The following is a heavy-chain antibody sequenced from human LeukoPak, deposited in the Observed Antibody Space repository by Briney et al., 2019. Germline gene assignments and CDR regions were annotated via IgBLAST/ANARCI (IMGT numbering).Heavy chain of an antibody. CDR1: GGSISSYY. CDR3: ARSPPLNYDFWSGRIDY. Sequence: SETLSLTCTVSGGSISSYYWSWIRQPPGKGLEWIGYIYYSGSTNYNPSLKSRVTISVDTSKNQFSLKLSSVTAADTAVYYCARSPPLNYDFWSGRIDYWGQGTLVTVSS. CDR2: IYYSGST. D-gene: IGHD3-3*01. V-gene: IGHV4-59*01. J-gene: IGHJ4*02.